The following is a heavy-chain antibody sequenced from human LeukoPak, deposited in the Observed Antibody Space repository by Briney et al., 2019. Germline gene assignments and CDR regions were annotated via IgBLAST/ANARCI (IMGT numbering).Heavy chain of an antibody. CDR2: INPNDGDT. CDR3: ARANFLYCSSTTCLLDY. J-gene: IGHJ4*02. D-gene: IGHD2-2*01. V-gene: IGHV1-2*02. CDR1: GYTFTDYY. Sequence: ASVKVSCKASGYTFTDYYMHWVRQAPGQGFEWMGWINPNDGDTDYAQKFQGRVTMTRDTSISTAHMEVSRLRSDDTAVYYCARANFLYCSSTTCLLDYWGQGTLVTVSS.